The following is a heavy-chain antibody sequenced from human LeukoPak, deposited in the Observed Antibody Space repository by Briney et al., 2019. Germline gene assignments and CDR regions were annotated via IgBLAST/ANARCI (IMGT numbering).Heavy chain of an antibody. J-gene: IGHJ4*02. CDR1: GGSFSGYY. D-gene: IGHD4/OR15-4a*01. Sequence: SETLSLTCAVYGGSFSGYYWSWIRQPPGKGLEWIGEINPGGNTNYNPSLKSRVTLSVDTSKNPFSLNLTSVTAADTAVYYCARADGAKTFPSDYWSLATLVTVSS. CDR2: INPGGNT. CDR3: ARADGAKTFPSDY. V-gene: IGHV4-34*01.